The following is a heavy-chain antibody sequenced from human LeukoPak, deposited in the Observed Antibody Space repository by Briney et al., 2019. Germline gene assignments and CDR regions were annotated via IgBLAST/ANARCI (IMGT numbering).Heavy chain of an antibody. V-gene: IGHV4-59*01. D-gene: IGHD6-19*01. CDR3: ARSVGQWLTASDI. J-gene: IGHJ3*02. Sequence: SETLSLTCSVSGGSFRSYYWSWIRQPPGKGLEWIGYLYYIGSTSYSPSLKSRVNISVDTSKNQFSLKLSSVTAADTAVYYCARSVGQWLTASDIWGQGTMVTVSS. CDR1: GGSFRSYY. CDR2: LYYIGST.